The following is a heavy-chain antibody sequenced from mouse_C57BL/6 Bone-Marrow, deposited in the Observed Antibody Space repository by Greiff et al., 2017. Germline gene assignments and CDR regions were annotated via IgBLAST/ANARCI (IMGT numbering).Heavy chain of an antibody. J-gene: IGHJ4*01. CDR2: IHPNSGST. D-gene: IGHD2-3*01. CDR3: ARCDGYYVFYAMDY. V-gene: IGHV1-64*01. Sequence: QVQLQQPGAELVKPGASVKLSCKASGYTFTSYWMHWVKQRPGQGLEWIGMIHPNSGSTNYNEKFKSKATLTVDKSSSTAYMQLSSLTSEDAAVYYCARCDGYYVFYAMDYWGQGTSVTVSS. CDR1: GYTFTSYW.